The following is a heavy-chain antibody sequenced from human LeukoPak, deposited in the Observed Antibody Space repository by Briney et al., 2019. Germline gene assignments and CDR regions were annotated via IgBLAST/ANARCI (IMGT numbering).Heavy chain of an antibody. D-gene: IGHD1-26*01. CDR1: GFTFSSYA. V-gene: IGHV3-13*01. CDR2: IGTAGDT. CDR3: VRQQTPHGNFDY. Sequence: GGSLRLSCATSGFTFSSYAMHWVRQATGKGLEWVSAIGTAGDTFYPGSVKGRFTISRENAKNSLSLQVNSLRAEDTAVYYCVRQQTPHGNFDYWGQGTLVTVSS. J-gene: IGHJ4*02.